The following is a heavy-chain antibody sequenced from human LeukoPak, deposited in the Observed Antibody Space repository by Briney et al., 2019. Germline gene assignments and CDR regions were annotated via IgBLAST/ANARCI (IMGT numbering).Heavy chain of an antibody. CDR2: VNRDGSST. D-gene: IGHD6-13*01. V-gene: IGHV3-74*01. J-gene: IGHJ4*02. CDR1: GFTFSDYW. CDR3: ARDRSISAAGDTY. Sequence: GGSLRLSCAASGFTFSDYWMHWVRQAPGKGLVWVSRVNRDGSSTSYADSVKGRFTVSRDNAKNTLSLQMNSLRAEDTAVYYCARDRSISAAGDTYWGQGILVTVSS.